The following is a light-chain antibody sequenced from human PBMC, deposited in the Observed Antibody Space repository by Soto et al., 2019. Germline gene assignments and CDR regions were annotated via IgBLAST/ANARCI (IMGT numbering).Light chain of an antibody. CDR2: KVS. J-gene: IGKJ5*01. CDR3: MQGTHWPPIT. CDR1: QSLVHNDGNTY. V-gene: IGKV2-30*02. Sequence: DVVVTQSPLSLPVTLGQAASISCRSSQSLVHNDGNTYLSWFLQRPGQSPRRLIYKVSNRESGVPDRFSGSGSGTHFTLKISRVEAEDVGVYYCMQGTHWPPITFGQGTRLEIK.